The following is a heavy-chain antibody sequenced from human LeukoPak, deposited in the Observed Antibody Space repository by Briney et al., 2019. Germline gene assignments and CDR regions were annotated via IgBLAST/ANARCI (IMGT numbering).Heavy chain of an antibody. V-gene: IGHV1-2*02. CDR1: GYTFTGYY. CDR3: ARSDNWNPRSTRPHFDY. CDR2: INPNSGDT. D-gene: IGHD1-20*01. Sequence: GASVKVSCKASGYTFTGYYMHWVRQAPGQGLEWMGWINPNSGDTNYAQKFQGRVTMTRDTSISTAYMELSRLRSDDTAAYYCARSDNWNPRSTRPHFDYWGQGTLVTVSS. J-gene: IGHJ4*02.